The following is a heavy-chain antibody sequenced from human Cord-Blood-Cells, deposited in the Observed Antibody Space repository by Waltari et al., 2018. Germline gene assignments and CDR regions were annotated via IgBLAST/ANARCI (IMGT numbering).Heavy chain of an antibody. V-gene: IGHV1-69*09. Sequence: QVRLVQSGAEVKKPGSSVKVSCKASGGTFSGYAISWMRQAPGQGLEWMGRITPSRGIANYAHTFQGRVTITADKLTSTGYMELSSLSSEEAAVYSCAREGGSSSFDYWGQGTLVTVSS. D-gene: IGHD6-6*01. CDR3: AREGGSSSFDY. CDR1: GGTFSGYA. J-gene: IGHJ4*02. CDR2: ITPSRGIA.